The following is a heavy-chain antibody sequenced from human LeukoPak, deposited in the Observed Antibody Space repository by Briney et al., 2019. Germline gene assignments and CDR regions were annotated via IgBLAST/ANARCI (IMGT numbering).Heavy chain of an antibody. D-gene: IGHD6-19*01. CDR2: IKSTTDGGTT. CDR1: GFTFSNAW. Sequence: GGSLRLSCAASGFTFSNAWMNWVRQAPGKGLEWVGRIKSTTDGGTTDYAAPVKGRFTISREDSESTLFLQMNSLKIEDTAVYYCTTSSYSSGLHYYYYYYMDVWCKGTTVTVSS. J-gene: IGHJ6*03. V-gene: IGHV3-15*01. CDR3: TTSSYSSGLHYYYYYYMDV.